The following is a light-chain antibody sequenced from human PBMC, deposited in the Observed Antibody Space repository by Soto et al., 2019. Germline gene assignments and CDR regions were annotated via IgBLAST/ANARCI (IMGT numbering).Light chain of an antibody. CDR3: GSWDSSLSAYV. CDR1: SSNIGGNS. Sequence: TQPPSVSAAPGQKVTISCSGSSSNIGGNSVSWYQQLPGTAPKLLIYDDNKRPSGIPDRFSGSKSGTSATLGITGFQTGDEADYYCGSWDSSLSAYVFGNGTNVTVL. V-gene: IGLV1-51*01. CDR2: DDN. J-gene: IGLJ1*01.